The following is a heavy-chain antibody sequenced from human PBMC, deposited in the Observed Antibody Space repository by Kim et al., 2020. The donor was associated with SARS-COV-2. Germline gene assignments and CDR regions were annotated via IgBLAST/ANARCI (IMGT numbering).Heavy chain of an antibody. V-gene: IGHV3-66*01. CDR1: GFTVSSNY. CDR2: IYSGGST. J-gene: IGHJ4*02. CDR3: ARLEWELSYYFDY. D-gene: IGHD1-26*01. Sequence: GGSLRLSCAASGFTVSSNYMSWVRQAPGKVLEWVSVIYSGGSTYYADSVKGRFTISRDNSKTTLYLQMNSLRAEDTAVYYCARLEWELSYYFDYWGQGTLVTVSS.